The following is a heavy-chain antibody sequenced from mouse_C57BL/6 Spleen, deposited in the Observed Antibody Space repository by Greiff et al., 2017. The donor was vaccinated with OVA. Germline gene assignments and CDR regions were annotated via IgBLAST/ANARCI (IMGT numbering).Heavy chain of an antibody. D-gene: IGHD3-3*01. CDR2: INPNNGGT. J-gene: IGHJ3*01. CDR3: ARRGDGFAY. Sequence: EVQLQQSGPELVKPGASVKISCKASGYTFTDYYMNWVKQSHGKSLEWIGDINPNNGGTSYNQKFKGKATLTVDKSSNTAYMELRSLTSEDSAVDYCARRGDGFAYWGQGTLVTVSA. CDR1: GYTFTDYY. V-gene: IGHV1-26*01.